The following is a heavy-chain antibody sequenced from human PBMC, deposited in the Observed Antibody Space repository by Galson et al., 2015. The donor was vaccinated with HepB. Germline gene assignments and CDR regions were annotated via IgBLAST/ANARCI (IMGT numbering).Heavy chain of an antibody. CDR3: ATKNGLGYCTGGVCSVNYYYMDV. J-gene: IGHJ6*03. CDR1: GYTFTSYG. CDR2: IIPIFGTA. D-gene: IGHD2-8*02. Sequence: SVKVSCKASGYTFTSYGISWVRQAPGQGFEWMGGIIPIFGTANYAQKFQGRVTITADESTSTAYMELSSLRSEDTAVYYCATKNGLGYCTGGVCSVNYYYMDVWGKGTTVTVS. V-gene: IGHV1-69*13.